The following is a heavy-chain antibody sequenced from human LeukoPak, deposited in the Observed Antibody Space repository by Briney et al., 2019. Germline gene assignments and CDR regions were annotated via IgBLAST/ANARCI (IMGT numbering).Heavy chain of an antibody. D-gene: IGHD3-10*01. V-gene: IGHV3-11*04. J-gene: IGHJ4*02. CDR2: ISSSSSTI. Sequence: GGSLRLSCAASGFTFSDYNMRWIRQTPGKGLEWVSYISSSSSTIYHADSVKGRFTISRDNAKNSVYLQMSSLRAEDTAIYYCASPGEWGQGTLVTVSS. CDR3: ASPGE. CDR1: GFTFSDYN.